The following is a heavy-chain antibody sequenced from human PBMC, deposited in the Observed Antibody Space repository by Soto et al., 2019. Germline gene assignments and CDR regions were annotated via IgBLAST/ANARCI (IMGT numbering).Heavy chain of an antibody. J-gene: IGHJ3*02. CDR3: ARQYYYGSGSYETCDAFDI. CDR2: INHSGST. V-gene: IGHV4-39*07. D-gene: IGHD3-10*01. CDR1: GGSISSGDYY. Sequence: SETLSLTCTVSGGSISSGDYYWSWIRQPPGKGLEWIGEINHSGSTNYNPSLKSRVTISVDTSKNQFSLKLSSVTAADTAVYYCARQYYYGSGSYETCDAFDISGQGTMVTVSS.